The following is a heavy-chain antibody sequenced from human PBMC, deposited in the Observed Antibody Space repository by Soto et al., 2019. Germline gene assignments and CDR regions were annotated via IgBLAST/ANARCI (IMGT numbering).Heavy chain of an antibody. D-gene: IGHD2-2*02. CDR2: IYYSGST. J-gene: IGHJ4*02. V-gene: IGHV4-31*03. Sequence: SETLSLTCTVSGGSISSGGYYWSWIRQHPGKGLEWIGYIYYSGSTYYNPSLKSRVTISVDTSKNQFSLKLSSVTAADTAAYYGARGYTRCYTDYWGQGTLATVSS. CDR3: ARGYTRCYTDY. CDR1: GGSISSGGYY.